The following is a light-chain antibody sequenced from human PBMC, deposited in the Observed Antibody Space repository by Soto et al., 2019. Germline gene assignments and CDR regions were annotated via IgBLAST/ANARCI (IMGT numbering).Light chain of an antibody. J-gene: IGKJ2*01. CDR2: WAS. Sequence: DIVMTQSPDSLAVSLGERATINCKSSQSVLYSSNNKNYLAWYQQKPGQPPKLLIYWASTRESGVPDRFSGSGSGTDFTLTISSLQAEDVAVYYCQQYYGSPHTFGQGTKLEFK. CDR3: QQYYGSPHT. V-gene: IGKV4-1*01. CDR1: QSVLYSSNNKNY.